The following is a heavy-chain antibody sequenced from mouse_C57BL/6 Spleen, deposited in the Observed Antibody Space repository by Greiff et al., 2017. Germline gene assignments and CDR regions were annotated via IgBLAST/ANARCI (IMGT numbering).Heavy chain of an antibody. V-gene: IGHV1-52*01. J-gene: IGHJ2*01. CDR1: GYTFTSYW. D-gene: IGHD1-1*01. Sequence: QVQLQQPGAELVRPGSSVKLSCKASGYTFTSYWMHWVKQRPIQGLEWIGNIDPSDSETHYNQKFKDKATLTVDKSSSTAYMQLSSLTSEDSAVYYCARFSTTVGYFDCWGQGTTLTVSS. CDR3: ARFSTTVGYFDC. CDR2: IDPSDSET.